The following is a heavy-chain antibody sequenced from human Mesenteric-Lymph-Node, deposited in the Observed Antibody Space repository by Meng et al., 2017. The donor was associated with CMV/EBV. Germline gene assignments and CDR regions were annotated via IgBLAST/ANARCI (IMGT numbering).Heavy chain of an antibody. V-gene: IGHV3-23*01. J-gene: IGHJ6*02. CDR3: AGGYCSSTSCYTNPYYYYGMDV. D-gene: IGHD2-2*02. Sequence: GESLKISCAASGFTFSSYAMSWVRQAPGKGLEWVSAISGSGGSTYYADSVKGRFTISRDNSKNTLYLQMNSLRAEDTAVYYCAGGYCSSTSCYTNPYYYYGMDVWGQGTTVTVSS. CDR2: ISGSGGST. CDR1: GFTFSSYA.